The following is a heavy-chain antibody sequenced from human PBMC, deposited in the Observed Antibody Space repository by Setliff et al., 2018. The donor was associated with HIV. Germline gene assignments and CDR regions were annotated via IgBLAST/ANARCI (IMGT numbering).Heavy chain of an antibody. CDR2: IYPGDSDI. Sequence: GESLKISCEASGYTFTNYWIGWGRQMPGKGLEWMGIIYPGDSDIIYSPSFQGQVTISADKSITTAYLQWSSLKASDTAIYYCVRHRSAVAGTRIGYCYYMDVWGKGTTVTVSS. D-gene: IGHD6-19*01. V-gene: IGHV5-51*01. J-gene: IGHJ6*03. CDR1: GYTFTNYW. CDR3: VRHRSAVAGTRIGYCYYMDV.